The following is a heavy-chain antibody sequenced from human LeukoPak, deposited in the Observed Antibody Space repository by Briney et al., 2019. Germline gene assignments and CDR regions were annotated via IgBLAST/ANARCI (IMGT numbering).Heavy chain of an antibody. D-gene: IGHD3-22*01. CDR1: GGSISSGSYY. V-gene: IGHV4-61*02. CDR2: IYTSGST. J-gene: IGHJ3*02. CDR3: ASASSGYYYVGEGAFDI. Sequence: SQTLSLTRTVSGGSISSGSYYWSWIRQPAGKGLEWIGRIYTSGSTNYNPSLKSRVTISVDTSKNQFSLKLSSVTAADTAVYYCASASSGYYYVGEGAFDIWGQGTMVTVSS.